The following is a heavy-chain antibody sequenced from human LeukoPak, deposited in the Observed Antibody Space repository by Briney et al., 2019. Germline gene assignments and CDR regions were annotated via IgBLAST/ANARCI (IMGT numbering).Heavy chain of an antibody. CDR1: GGSISSSSYY. D-gene: IGHD3-10*01. CDR2: IYYSGST. J-gene: IGHJ6*03. CDR3: ARVRYGSGSLYYYYYMDV. Sequence: PSETLSLTCTVSGGSISSSSYYWGWIRQPPGKGLEWIGSIYYSGSTYYNPSLKSRVTISVDTSKNQFSLKLSSVTAADTAIYYCARVRYGSGSLYYYYYMDVWGKGTTVTISS. V-gene: IGHV4-39*01.